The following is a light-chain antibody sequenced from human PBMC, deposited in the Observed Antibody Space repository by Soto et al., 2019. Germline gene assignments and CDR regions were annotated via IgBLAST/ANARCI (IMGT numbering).Light chain of an antibody. V-gene: IGLV1-44*01. CDR3: SAWDDSIYGPV. CDR1: SSNIGTNP. CDR2: RDN. Sequence: QSVLTQPPSASGTPGQRVAISCSGGSSNIGTNPVNWYLHLPGTAPKLLIYRDNQRPSGVPDRFSGSKSGTSASLTISGLQSEDEADYFCSAWDDSIYGPVFGGGTQLT. J-gene: IGLJ2*01.